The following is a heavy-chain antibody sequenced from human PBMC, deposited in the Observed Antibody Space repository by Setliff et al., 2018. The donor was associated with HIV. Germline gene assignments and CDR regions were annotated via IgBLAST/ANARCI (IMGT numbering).Heavy chain of an antibody. Sequence: PSETLSLTCAVCGGSFSGYYWSWIRQPPGKGLECIGEINHSGSTNHNPSLKSRVTISGDTSKNQFSLKLSSVTAADTAIYYCTRVRLLYSDSSPVWFDPWGQGTLVTVSS. CDR1: GGSFSGYY. V-gene: IGHV4-34*01. CDR3: TRVRLLYSDSSPVWFDP. CDR2: INHSGST. D-gene: IGHD3-22*01. J-gene: IGHJ5*02.